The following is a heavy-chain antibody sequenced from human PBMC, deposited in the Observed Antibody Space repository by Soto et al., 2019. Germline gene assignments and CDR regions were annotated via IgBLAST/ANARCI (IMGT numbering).Heavy chain of an antibody. Sequence: QVHLVQSGAEVKKPGASVKVSCKASGYTFTGYYIHWVRQAPGQGLEWMGWINPKSGGANIAQKFQGQVTMTMDTSISTTYRELSNLRSNDTAVYYCARDYYDGSASYGIEFWGQGKMVTVAS. D-gene: IGHD3-16*01. CDR2: INPKSGGA. CDR1: GYTFTGYY. J-gene: IGHJ3*01. CDR3: ARDYYDGSASYGIEF. V-gene: IGHV1-2*02.